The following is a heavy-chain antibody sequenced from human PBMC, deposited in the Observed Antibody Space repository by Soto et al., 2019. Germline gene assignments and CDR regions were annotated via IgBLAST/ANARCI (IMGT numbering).Heavy chain of an antibody. D-gene: IGHD6-19*01. CDR2: INPNSGGT. CDR3: ARSVAGRGVYYYYGMDV. Sequence: QVQLVQSGAEVKKPGASVKVSCTASGYTFTGYYMHWVRQAPGQGLEWMGWINPNSGGTNYAQKFQGWVTMTRDTSISTAYMELSRLRSDDTAVYYCARSVAGRGVYYYYGMDVWGQGTTVTVSS. J-gene: IGHJ6*02. CDR1: GYTFTGYY. V-gene: IGHV1-2*04.